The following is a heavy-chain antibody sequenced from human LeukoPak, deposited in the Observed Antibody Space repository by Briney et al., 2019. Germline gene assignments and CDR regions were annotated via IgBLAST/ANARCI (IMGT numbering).Heavy chain of an antibody. V-gene: IGHV4-61*02. Sequence: SETLSLTGTVSGGSISSGSYYWSWIRQPAGKGLKWIGRIYTRGSTNHNPSLKSRVTISVDTSKNQFSLKLRSVTAADTAVYYCARELAVAGNDFFDYWGQGTLVTVSS. CDR2: IYTRGST. CDR3: ARELAVAGNDFFDY. CDR1: GGSISSGSYY. J-gene: IGHJ4*02. D-gene: IGHD6-19*01.